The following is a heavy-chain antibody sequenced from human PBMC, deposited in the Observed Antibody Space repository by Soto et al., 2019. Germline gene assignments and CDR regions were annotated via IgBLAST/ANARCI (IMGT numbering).Heavy chain of an antibody. J-gene: IGHJ5*02. CDR1: GYTLTELS. Sequence: ASVKVSCKVSGYTLTELSMHWVRQAPGKGLEWMGGFDPEDGETIYAQKFQGRVTMTEDTSTDTAYMELSSLRSEDTAVYYCATVRYGSSTSCYASPWLDPWSLGTWVTVSA. CDR3: ATVRYGSSTSCYASPWLDP. CDR2: FDPEDGET. D-gene: IGHD2-2*01. V-gene: IGHV1-24*01.